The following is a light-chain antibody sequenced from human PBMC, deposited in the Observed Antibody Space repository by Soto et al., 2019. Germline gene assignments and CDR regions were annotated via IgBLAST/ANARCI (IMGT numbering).Light chain of an antibody. V-gene: IGKV3-15*01. CDR2: GAS. CDR1: HSISDT. Sequence: IVMTQSTATLSVSPGGRATLPCRASHSISDTLAWYQQKPGQAPRLLISGASTRAAGISDRFRGSGSGTEFTLTISSLRSEDSAIYYCQQYFEWPPMTFGQGTKVAIK. CDR3: QQYFEWPPMT. J-gene: IGKJ1*01.